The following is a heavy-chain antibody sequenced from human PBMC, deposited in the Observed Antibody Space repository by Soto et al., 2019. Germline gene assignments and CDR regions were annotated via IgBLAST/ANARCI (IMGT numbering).Heavy chain of an antibody. V-gene: IGHV4-31*03. CDR2: IYYSGST. Sequence: QVQLQESGPGLVKPSQTLSLTCTVSGGSISSGGYYWSWIRQHPGKGLEWIGYIYYSGSTYYNPSLNSRVTISVDTSKNQFSLKLSSVTAADTAVYYCARDQRDGSGSYVDYWGQGTLVTVSS. J-gene: IGHJ4*02. D-gene: IGHD3-10*01. CDR3: ARDQRDGSGSYVDY. CDR1: GGSISSGGYY.